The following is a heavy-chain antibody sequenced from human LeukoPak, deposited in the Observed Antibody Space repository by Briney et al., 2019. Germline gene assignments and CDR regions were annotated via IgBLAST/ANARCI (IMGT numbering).Heavy chain of an antibody. J-gene: IGHJ4*02. Sequence: SVKVSCKASGSTFSSYGISWVRQAPGQGLEWMGRIIPILGIANYAQKFQGRVTITADKSTNTAYMELSSLRSEDTAVYYCARVSVDYGDYIDYWGQGTLVTVSS. V-gene: IGHV1-69*04. CDR3: ARVSVDYGDYIDY. CDR1: GSTFSSYG. CDR2: IIPILGIA. D-gene: IGHD4-17*01.